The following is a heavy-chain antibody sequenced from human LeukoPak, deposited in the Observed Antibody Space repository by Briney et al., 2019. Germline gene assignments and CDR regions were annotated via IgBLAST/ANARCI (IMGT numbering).Heavy chain of an antibody. Sequence: PSETLSLTCTVSGGSMNNYYWSWMRQFPGKGLEWMAYIYYNGEEINYSSSLKSRLTISVDTSKNLFSLMLTSVTAADTAVYYCARQPGGSAAFDNWAQGTMVTVSS. CDR2: IYYNGEEI. V-gene: IGHV4-59*08. J-gene: IGHJ3*02. CDR3: ARQPGGSAAFDN. CDR1: GGSMNNYY. D-gene: IGHD6-13*01.